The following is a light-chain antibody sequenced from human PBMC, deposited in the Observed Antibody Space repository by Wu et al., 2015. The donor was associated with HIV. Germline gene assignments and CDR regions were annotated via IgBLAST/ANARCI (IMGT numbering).Light chain of an antibody. J-gene: IGKJ2*03. CDR2: GAS. CDR1: QNVPNNY. CDR3: QQYGNFPYS. V-gene: IGKV3-20*01. Sequence: IVLTQSPGTLSLSPGERATLSCRASQNVPNNYLAWYQQHPGQAPKFLIYGASSRATGIPDRFSGSGSGTDFTLTISRLEPEDFAVYYCQQYGNFPYSFGQGTKLEIK.